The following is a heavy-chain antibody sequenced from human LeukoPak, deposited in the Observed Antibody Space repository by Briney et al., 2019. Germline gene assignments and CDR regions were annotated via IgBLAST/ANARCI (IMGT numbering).Heavy chain of an antibody. D-gene: IGHD2-2*01. CDR1: GFTFSSYA. J-gene: IGHJ4*02. V-gene: IGHV3-23*01. CDR3: AKIVVPAAMSSRRYYFDY. Sequence: GGSLRLSCAASGFTFSSYAMSWVCQALGKGLEWVSAISGSGGSTYYADSVEGRFTISRDNSKNTLYLQMNSLRAEDTAVYYCAKIVVPAAMSSRRYYFDYWGQGTLVTVSP. CDR2: ISGSGGST.